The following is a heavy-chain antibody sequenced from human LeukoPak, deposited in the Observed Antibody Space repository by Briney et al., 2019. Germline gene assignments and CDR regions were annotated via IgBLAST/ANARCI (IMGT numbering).Heavy chain of an antibody. CDR2: SYTDGST. Sequence: PGGSLRLSCRASGFTVSSNSMTWVRQAPGKGLAWVSVSYTDGSTYYADSVKGRFTISRDNSKNTVYLQMNSVRAEDTAVYYCARDLDYFDYWGQGTLVTVTS. CDR1: GFTVSSNS. J-gene: IGHJ4*02. CDR3: ARDLDYFDY. V-gene: IGHV3-66*01.